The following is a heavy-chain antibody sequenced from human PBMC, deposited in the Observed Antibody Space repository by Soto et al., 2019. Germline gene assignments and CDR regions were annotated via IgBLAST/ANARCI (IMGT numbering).Heavy chain of an antibody. CDR3: ARAAMYSGSYQYYFDY. D-gene: IGHD1-26*01. Sequence: TLSLTCAVSGGSISSSNWWSWVRQPPGKGLEWIGEIYHSGSTNYNPSLKSRVTISVDKSKNQFSLKLSSVTAADTAVYYCARAAMYSGSYQYYFDYWGQGTLVTVSS. CDR1: GGSISSSNW. V-gene: IGHV4-4*02. CDR2: IYHSGST. J-gene: IGHJ4*02.